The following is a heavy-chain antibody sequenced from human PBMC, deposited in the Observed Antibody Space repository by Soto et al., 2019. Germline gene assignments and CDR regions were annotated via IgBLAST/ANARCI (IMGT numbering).Heavy chain of an antibody. J-gene: IGHJ5*01. V-gene: IGHV2-5*02. CDR2: IYWDDDK. CDR3: AHAMLYCTGGSCSTWFDS. D-gene: IGHD2-15*01. Sequence: QITLKESGPTLVKPTQTLTLTCTFSGFSLSTHGAGVGWVRQPAGKALEWLALIYWDDDKRYSASLNSRLTITKDTSKNQVVLTMTNMDPVDTATYYCAHAMLYCTGGSCSTWFDSWGQGTLVTVSS. CDR1: GFSLSTHGAG.